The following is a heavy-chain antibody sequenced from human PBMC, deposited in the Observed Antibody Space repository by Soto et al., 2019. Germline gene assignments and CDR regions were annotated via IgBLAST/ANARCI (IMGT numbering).Heavy chain of an antibody. CDR1: GGTFISLG. J-gene: IGHJ4*02. CDR3: ATRGTQGRWLEFADY. D-gene: IGHD5-12*01. Sequence: QVQLVQSGAEVKRPGSSVKVSCEASGGTFISLGFTWVRQAPGQGLEWMGGIIPISGRTTFAPKFLGRVTITADESTRTTYMELSALTSDDTAIYYCATRGTQGRWLEFADYGGQGTLVTVSS. V-gene: IGHV1-69*01. CDR2: IIPISGRT.